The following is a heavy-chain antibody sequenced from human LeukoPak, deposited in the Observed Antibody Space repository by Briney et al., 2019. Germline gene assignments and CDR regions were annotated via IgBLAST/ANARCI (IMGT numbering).Heavy chain of an antibody. CDR1: GFTFSSYA. CDR3: ARGRVAGPGAVAY. D-gene: IGHD6-19*01. J-gene: IGHJ4*02. V-gene: IGHV3-30*04. Sequence: GGSLRLSCAASGFTFSSYAMHWVRQAPGKGLEWVAVISYDGSNKYYADSVKGRFTISRDNSKNTLYLQMNSLRAEDTAMYYCARGRVAGPGAVAYWGQGTLVTVSS. CDR2: ISYDGSNK.